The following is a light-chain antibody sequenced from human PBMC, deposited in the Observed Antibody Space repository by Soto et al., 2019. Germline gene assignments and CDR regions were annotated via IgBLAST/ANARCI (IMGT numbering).Light chain of an antibody. V-gene: IGKV3-20*01. J-gene: IGKJ5*01. CDR3: QPYVSLPIT. CDR1: QSIGSSY. Sequence: EIVLTQSPGTLSLSPEERATLSCRASQSIGSSYLAWYQQKPGQAPRLLIYGASTRATGIPARFSGSGSGTDFTLTINRVAPEDFAVYYCQPYVSLPITFGQGTRLEI. CDR2: GAS.